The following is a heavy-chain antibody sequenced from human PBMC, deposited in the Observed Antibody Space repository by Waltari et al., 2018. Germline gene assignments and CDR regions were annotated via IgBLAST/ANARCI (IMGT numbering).Heavy chain of an antibody. J-gene: IGHJ3*02. CDR2: INSNTGGA. D-gene: IGHD1-7*01. V-gene: IGHV1-2*02. CDR1: GYTFTAYY. Sequence: QIQIMQSGAEEKKPGASVKVSCQASGYTFTAYYIHWARQAPGQGLEWMGWINSNTGGADCAQSFQGRVTVTRDTSISTVYMELSGLTSDDTAVYYCAREALGGTKAFDMWGQGTMVTVSS. CDR3: AREALGGTKAFDM.